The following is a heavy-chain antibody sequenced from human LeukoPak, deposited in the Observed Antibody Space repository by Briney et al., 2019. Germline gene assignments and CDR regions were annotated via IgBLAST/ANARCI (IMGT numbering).Heavy chain of an antibody. J-gene: IGHJ3*02. Sequence: PGGSLRLSCAPSGFTFNNYGMHWVRQAPGKGLEWVAFIRDDGSIKYYADSVKGRFTISRDNSKNTLYLQMNSLRAEDTAVYYCARAPYLYYYDSSGYLLGAFDIWGQGTMVTVSS. CDR1: GFTFNNYG. CDR2: IRDDGSIK. V-gene: IGHV3-30*02. D-gene: IGHD3-22*01. CDR3: ARAPYLYYYDSSGYLLGAFDI.